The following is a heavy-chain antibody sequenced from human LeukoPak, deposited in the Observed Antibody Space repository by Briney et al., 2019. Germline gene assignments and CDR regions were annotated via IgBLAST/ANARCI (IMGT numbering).Heavy chain of an antibody. CDR2: IYYSGST. CDR3: ARDTGYDEGLDY. Sequence: SETLSLTCTVSGGSISSYYWSWIRQPPGKGLEWIGYIYYSGSTNYNPSLKSRVTISVDASKNQFSLKLSSVTAADTAVYYCARDTGYDEGLDYWGQGTLVTVSS. V-gene: IGHV4-59*01. CDR1: GGSISSYY. D-gene: IGHD2-15*01. J-gene: IGHJ4*02.